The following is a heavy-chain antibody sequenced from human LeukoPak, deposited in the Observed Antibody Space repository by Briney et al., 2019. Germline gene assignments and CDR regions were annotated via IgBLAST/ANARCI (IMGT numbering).Heavy chain of an antibody. J-gene: IGHJ4*02. V-gene: IGHV3-43*01. Sequence: GGSLRLSCAASGFTFDDYTMHWVRQAPGKGLEWVSLISWDGGSTYYADSVKGRFTISRDNSKNSLYLQMNSLRTEDTALYYCAKDIEETTSGYFDYWGQGTLVTVSS. D-gene: IGHD1-7*01. CDR2: ISWDGGST. CDR3: AKDIEETTSGYFDY. CDR1: GFTFDDYT.